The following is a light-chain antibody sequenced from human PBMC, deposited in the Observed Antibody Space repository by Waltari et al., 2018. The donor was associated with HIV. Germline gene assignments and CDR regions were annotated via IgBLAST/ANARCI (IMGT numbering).Light chain of an antibody. V-gene: IGKV3-20*01. J-gene: IGKJ1*01. CDR1: QSVSSSY. CDR3: QQYGSSNWT. CDR2: GAS. Sequence: EVVLTQSPGTLSLSPGERATLSCRASQSVSSSYLAWYQQKPGQAPRLLIYGASSRATDIPDRFSGSGSGTDFTLTISRLEPEDFAVYYCQQYGSSNWTFGQGTKVEIK.